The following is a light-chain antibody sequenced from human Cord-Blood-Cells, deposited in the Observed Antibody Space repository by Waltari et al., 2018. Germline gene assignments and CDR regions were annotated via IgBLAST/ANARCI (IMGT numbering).Light chain of an antibody. CDR3: CSYAGSSTFVV. Sequence: QFALTQPASVAGSPGLSITISCTGTSSDVGRYNLVSCYQQHPGKAPNLMIYEVSKRPSGVSNRFSGSKSGNTASLTISGLQAEDEADYYCCSYAGSSTFVVFGGGTKLTVL. J-gene: IGLJ2*01. CDR1: SSDVGRYNL. CDR2: EVS. V-gene: IGLV2-23*02.